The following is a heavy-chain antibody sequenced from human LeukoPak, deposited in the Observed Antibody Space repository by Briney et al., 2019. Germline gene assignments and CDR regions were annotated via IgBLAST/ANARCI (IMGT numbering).Heavy chain of an antibody. V-gene: IGHV4-59*01. D-gene: IGHD1-26*01. J-gene: IGHJ3*02. CDR2: IYYSGST. CDR1: GGSISSYY. Sequence: PSETLSLTCTVSGGSISSYYWSWIRQPPGKGLEWIGYIYYSGSTNYNPSLKSRVTISVDTSKNQFSLKLSSVTAADTAVYYCARAVVGATGGAFDIWGQGTMVTVSS. CDR3: ARAVVGATGGAFDI.